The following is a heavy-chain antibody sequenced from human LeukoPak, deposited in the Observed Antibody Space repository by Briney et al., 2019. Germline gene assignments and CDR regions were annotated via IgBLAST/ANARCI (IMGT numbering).Heavy chain of an antibody. V-gene: IGHV4-39*07. CDR3: ARDLRVPKAFDI. CDR2: IYYSGSN. Sequence: PSETLSLTCTVSGGSISSSSYYWGWIRQPPGKGLEWIGSIYYSGSNYYNPSLKSRVTISVDTSKNQFSLKLSSVTAADTAVYYCARDLRVPKAFDIWGQGTMVTVSS. J-gene: IGHJ3*02. CDR1: GGSISSSSYY.